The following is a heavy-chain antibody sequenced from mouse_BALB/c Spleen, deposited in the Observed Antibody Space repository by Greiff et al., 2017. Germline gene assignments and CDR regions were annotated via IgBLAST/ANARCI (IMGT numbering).Heavy chain of an antibody. CDR2: IDPENGNT. Sequence: EVMLVESGAELVRPGALVKLSCKASGFNIKDYYMHWVKQRPEQGLEWIGWIDPENGNTIYDPKFQGKASITADTSSNTAYLQLSSLTSEDTAVYYCARWTMIDYWGQGTTLTVSS. D-gene: IGHD2-4*01. CDR3: ARWTMIDY. CDR1: GFNIKDYY. J-gene: IGHJ2*01. V-gene: IGHV14-1*02.